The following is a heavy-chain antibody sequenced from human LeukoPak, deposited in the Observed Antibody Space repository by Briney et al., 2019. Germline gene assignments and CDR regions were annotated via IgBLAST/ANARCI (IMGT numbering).Heavy chain of an antibody. V-gene: IGHV3-48*03. D-gene: IGHD3-10*01. CDR3: VREGSFYYYGMDV. J-gene: IGHJ6*04. CDR2: ISSSGSTI. Sequence: GRSLRLSCAASGFTFSSYEMNRVRQAPGKGLEWVSYISSSGSTIYYADSVKGRFTISRDNAKNSLYLQMNSLRAEDTAVYYCVREGSFYYYGMDVWGKGTTVTVSS. CDR1: GFTFSSYE.